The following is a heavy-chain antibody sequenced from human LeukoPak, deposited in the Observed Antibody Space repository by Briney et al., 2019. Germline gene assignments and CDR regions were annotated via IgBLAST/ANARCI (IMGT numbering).Heavy chain of an antibody. Sequence: GGSVRVSCKASGYTFTSYGMSWVRQAPGKGLEWMGWISDYNGNTNYAQTLKGRVTMTRDTSTSPAYMELRSLRSDDTAVYYCARRRFSGGSCYSDYWGQGTLVTVSS. J-gene: IGHJ4*02. CDR3: ARRRFSGGSCYSDY. CDR1: GYTFTSYG. CDR2: ISDYNGNT. V-gene: IGHV1-18*04. D-gene: IGHD2-15*01.